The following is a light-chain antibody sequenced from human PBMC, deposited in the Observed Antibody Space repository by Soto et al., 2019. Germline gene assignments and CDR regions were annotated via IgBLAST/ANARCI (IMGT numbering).Light chain of an antibody. CDR1: QSVRTN. V-gene: IGKV3D-15*01. Sequence: EIPVTQSPATLSVSPGERATLSCRASQSVRTNLAWYQQKPGQAPRLVIYAASTRASGVPARFSGSGSGTEFTLTSSSVQSEDFAVYYCQQYDRWWTFGQGTKVEI. CDR3: QQYDRWWT. J-gene: IGKJ1*01. CDR2: AAS.